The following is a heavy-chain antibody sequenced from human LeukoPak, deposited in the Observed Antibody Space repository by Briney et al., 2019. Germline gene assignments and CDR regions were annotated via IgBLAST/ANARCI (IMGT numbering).Heavy chain of an antibody. CDR2: INPYSGGT. CDR1: GGTFSSYA. J-gene: IGHJ4*02. V-gene: IGHV1-2*02. Sequence: ASVKVSCKASGGTFSSYAISWVRQAPGQGLEWMGWINPYSGGTNYAQKFQGRVTMTRDTSISTAYMELSRLRSDDTAVYYCASTGITGTTDFDYWGQGTLVTVSS. D-gene: IGHD1-7*01. CDR3: ASTGITGTTDFDY.